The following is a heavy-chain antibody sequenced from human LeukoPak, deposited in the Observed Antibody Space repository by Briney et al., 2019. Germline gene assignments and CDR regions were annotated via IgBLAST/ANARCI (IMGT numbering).Heavy chain of an antibody. CDR2: IYKGGTP. J-gene: IGHJ4*02. CDR1: GFIGGSEY. D-gene: IGHD3-3*01. V-gene: IGHV3-53*01. CDR3: AKVAELRFLEWLRRATAAFDY. Sequence: PGGSLRLSCSGSGFIGGSEYMTWVRQAPGKGLEYVSVIYKGGTPEYADSVRGRFTISRDNSKNTLYLQMDSLRADDTAVYYCAKVAELRFLEWLRRATAAFDYWGQGTLVTVSS.